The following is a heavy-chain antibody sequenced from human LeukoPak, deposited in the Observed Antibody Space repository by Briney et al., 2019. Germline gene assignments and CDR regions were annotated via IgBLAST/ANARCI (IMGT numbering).Heavy chain of an antibody. CDR2: ISYDGSNK. J-gene: IGHJ6*04. D-gene: IGHD5-12*01. Sequence: GGSLRLSCAASGFTFSSYGMHWVRQAPGKGLEWVAVISYDGSNKYYADSVKGRFTISRDNSKSTLYLQMNSLRAEDTAVYYCAKDVSGCENYYYYGMDVWGKGTTVTVSS. CDR1: GFTFSSYG. CDR3: AKDVSGCENYYYYGMDV. V-gene: IGHV3-30*18.